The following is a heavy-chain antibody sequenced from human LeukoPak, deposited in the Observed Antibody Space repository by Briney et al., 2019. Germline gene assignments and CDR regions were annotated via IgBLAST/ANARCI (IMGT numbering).Heavy chain of an antibody. CDR2: DRGSGGNA. V-gene: IGHV3-23*01. CDR1: GFIFSSYA. CDR3: ANSGYDFWSGYYNY. Sequence: PGGSLRLSCAASGFIFSSYAMSWVRQASGKALVWVSADRGSGGNADYADAVKGRFTISRDNSKNTLDLQMNSLKAEDTAVYYCANSGYDFWSGYYNYWGQGTLVTVYS. J-gene: IGHJ4*02. D-gene: IGHD3-3*01.